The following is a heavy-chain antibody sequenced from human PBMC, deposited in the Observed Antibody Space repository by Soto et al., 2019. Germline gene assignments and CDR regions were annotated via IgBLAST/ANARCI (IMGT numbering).Heavy chain of an antibody. V-gene: IGHV4-31*03. CDR3: ATGGAGDPYYFDY. CDR1: GGSISSGGYY. J-gene: IGHJ4*02. CDR2: IHYSGST. Sequence: QVQLQESGPGLVKPSQTLSLTCTVSGGSISSGGYYWSWIRQHPGKGLEWIGYIHYSGSTYYNPSLKSRVTISVDTSKNQFSLKLSSVTAADTAVYYCATGGAGDPYYFDYWGQGTLVTVSS. D-gene: IGHD7-27*01.